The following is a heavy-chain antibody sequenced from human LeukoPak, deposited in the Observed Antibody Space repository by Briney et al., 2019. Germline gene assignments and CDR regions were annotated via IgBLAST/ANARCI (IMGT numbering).Heavy chain of an antibody. J-gene: IGHJ4*02. CDR2: IRYDGSYQ. D-gene: IGHD3-10*01. CDR1: GFTFTAHG. CDR3: TAGIWFGALWGLR. Sequence: PGGSLRLSCAASGFTFTAHGMDWVRQAPGKGLGWVATIRYDGSYQWYAESVKGRFTISRGNSKNTLYLQMNSLETEDTAVYYCTAGIWFGALWGLRWGQGTLVTVSS. V-gene: IGHV3-30*02.